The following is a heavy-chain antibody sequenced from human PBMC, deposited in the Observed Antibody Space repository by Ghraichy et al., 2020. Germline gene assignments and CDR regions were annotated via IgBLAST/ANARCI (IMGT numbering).Heavy chain of an antibody. CDR1: GASIISNSIY. CDR3: ARRPPSSSYYFDS. CDR2: IYYTGSTT. Sequence: SETLSLTCTVSGASIISNSIYWGWIRQPPGKGLEWIGSIYYTGSTTYFNPSLKSRVTMSVDTSKNQFSLRLNSVTAADTAIYYCARRPPSSSYYFDSSGQGTLVTVSS. V-gene: IGHV4-39*01. D-gene: IGHD6-6*01. J-gene: IGHJ4*02.